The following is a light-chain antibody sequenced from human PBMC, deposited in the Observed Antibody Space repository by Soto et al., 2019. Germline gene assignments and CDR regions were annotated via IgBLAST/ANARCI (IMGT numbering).Light chain of an antibody. Sequence: EIVLTQSPGTLSLSPGERATLSCRASQSVSSSYLGWYQQKPGQAPRLLIYGASSRATGIPDRFSGSGSGTDFTLTISRLEPEDFAVDYCQQYGSSPRTCGQGTKVEIK. CDR1: QSVSSSY. CDR3: QQYGSSPRT. CDR2: GAS. J-gene: IGKJ1*01. V-gene: IGKV3-20*01.